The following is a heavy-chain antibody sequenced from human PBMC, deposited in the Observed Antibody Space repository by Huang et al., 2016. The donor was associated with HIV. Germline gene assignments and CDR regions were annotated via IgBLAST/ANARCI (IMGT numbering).Heavy chain of an antibody. CDR2: IIPLNDTT. V-gene: IGHV1-69*13. D-gene: IGHD5-18*01. CDR3: ARGVGNSNRGFDI. J-gene: IGHJ4*02. Sequence: QVQLVQSGAEMKKSGSSVKVSCKASGGTVSSFSFTWVRQAPGHGLEWIGGIIPLNDTTDLAQKFRGRVPLTADEATNTAFMELSGLTSQDTAVYYCARGVGNSNRGFDIWGQGTLVTVS. CDR1: GGTVSSFS.